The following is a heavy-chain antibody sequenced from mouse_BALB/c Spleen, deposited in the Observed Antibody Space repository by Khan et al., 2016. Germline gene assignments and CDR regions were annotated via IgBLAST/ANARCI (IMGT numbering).Heavy chain of an antibody. J-gene: IGHJ2*01. CDR1: GYAFSFYW. CDR3: ARSGYGYDY. V-gene: IGHV1-80*01. CDR2: IYPGDGDT. Sequence: QVQLQQSGAELVRPGSSVKISCKASGYAFSFYWMNWVKQRPGQGLEWIGQIYPGDGDTDYNGKFKDKATLTADKSSSTAYMQLSSLTSEDSAVYFCARSGYGYDYWGQGTTLTVSS. D-gene: IGHD2-2*01.